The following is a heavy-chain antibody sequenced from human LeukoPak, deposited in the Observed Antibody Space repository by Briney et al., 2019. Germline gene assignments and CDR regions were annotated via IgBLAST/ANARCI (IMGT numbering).Heavy chain of an antibody. CDR1: GFTLSSRW. J-gene: IGHJ4*02. D-gene: IGHD3-3*01. Sequence: PGGSLRLSCVVSGFTLSSRWMMWVRQAPGKGLEWMTNINRDGSEKNYVDSVKGQFTITRDNAENSLYLQMNSLKVEDTAIYYCATYDSWSGYNIAYWGQGTLVTVSS. CDR3: ATYDSWSGYNIAY. CDR2: INRDGSEK. V-gene: IGHV3-7*03.